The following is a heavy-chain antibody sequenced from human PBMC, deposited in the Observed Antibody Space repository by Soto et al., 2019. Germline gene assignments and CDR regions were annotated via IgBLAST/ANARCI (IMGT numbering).Heavy chain of an antibody. V-gene: IGHV3-48*03. Sequence: LRLSCAASGFTFSDYEMNWVRQAPGKGLEWVSYIGSTTNSIYYGDSMKGRFTISRDNAKNSLYLEMNSLRAEDTAVYYCARESEDLTSNFDYWGQGTLVTVSS. CDR3: ARESEDLTSNFDY. J-gene: IGHJ4*02. CDR1: GFTFSDYE. CDR2: IGSTTNSI.